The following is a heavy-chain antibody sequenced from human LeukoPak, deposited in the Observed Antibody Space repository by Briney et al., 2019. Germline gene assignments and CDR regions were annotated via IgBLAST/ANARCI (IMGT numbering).Heavy chain of an antibody. CDR3: AREYSSSSAYFDY. V-gene: IGHV1-69*04. CDR2: IIPILGIA. J-gene: IGHJ4*02. D-gene: IGHD6-6*01. CDR1: GGTFISYA. Sequence: SVKVSCKASGGTFISYAISWVRQAPGQGLEWMGRIIPILGIANYAQKFQGRVTITADKSTSTAYMELSSLRSEDTAVYYCAREYSSSSAYFDYWGQGILVTVSS.